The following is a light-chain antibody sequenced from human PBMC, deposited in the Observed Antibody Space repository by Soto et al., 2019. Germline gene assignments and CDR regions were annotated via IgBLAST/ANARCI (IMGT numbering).Light chain of an antibody. J-gene: IGLJ1*01. CDR2: EVT. CDR3: SSRAGSAPYV. V-gene: IGLV2-8*01. Sequence: QSALTQPPSAAGSPGQSVTIACTGTSSDVGGYNYVSWYQQHPGKAPKLMVYEVTKRHSGVPDRFSGSKSGNTASLTVSGLQADDEADYYCSSRAGSAPYVFGTGTKLTVL. CDR1: SSDVGGYNY.